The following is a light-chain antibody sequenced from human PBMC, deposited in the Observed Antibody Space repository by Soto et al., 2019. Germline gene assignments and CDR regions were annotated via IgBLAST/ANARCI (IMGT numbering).Light chain of an antibody. J-gene: IGLJ1*01. CDR2: EVS. CDR3: SSCAGSNNPYV. V-gene: IGLV2-8*01. CDR1: SSDVGGCKF. Sequence: QSALTQPPSASGSPGQSVTISCTGTSSDVGGCKFVSWYQQYPGKAPKLIIYEVSKRPSGVPDRFSGSKSGNTASLTVSGLQAEDVADYYCSSCAGSNNPYVFGTGTQLTVL.